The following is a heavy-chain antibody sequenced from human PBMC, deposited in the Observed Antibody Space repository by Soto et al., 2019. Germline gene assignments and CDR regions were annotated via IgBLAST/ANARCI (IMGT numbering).Heavy chain of an antibody. CDR2: ISSSGYT. J-gene: IGHJ5*02. CDR1: GGSISSGGYY. CDR3: ASLDVARYDP. Sequence: PSETLSLTCTVSGGSISSGGYYWSWIRQHPGKGLEWIGYISSSGYTNYNASLKSRITISIDTSKNQFSLKLTSVTAADTAVYYCASLDVARYDPWGQGTLVTVSS. V-gene: IGHV4-61*08. D-gene: IGHD3-16*01.